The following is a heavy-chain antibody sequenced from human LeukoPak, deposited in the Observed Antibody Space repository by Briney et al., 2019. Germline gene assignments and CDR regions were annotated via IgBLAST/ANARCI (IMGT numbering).Heavy chain of an antibody. CDR1: GFTFSSYT. D-gene: IGHD3-10*01. J-gene: IGHJ4*02. Sequence: GGSPRLSCAASGFTFSSYTMNWVRQAPGKGLEWVSSISSSSSYTYYADSVKGRFTISRDNAKKSLYLQMNSLRAEDTAVYYCARAGTGILLWFGDRSDYWGQGTLVTVSS. V-gene: IGHV3-21*01. CDR2: ISSSSSYT. CDR3: ARAGTGILLWFGDRSDY.